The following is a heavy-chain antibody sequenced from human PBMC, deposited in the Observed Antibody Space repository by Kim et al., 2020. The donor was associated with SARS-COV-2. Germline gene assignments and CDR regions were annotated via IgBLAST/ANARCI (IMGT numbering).Heavy chain of an antibody. V-gene: IGHV3-48*02. J-gene: IGHJ5*02. D-gene: IGHD6-6*01. CDR1: GFTFSTYG. CDR2: ISRSGATI. Sequence: GGSLRLSCAASGFTFSTYGMNWVRQAPGKGPEWISYISRSGATIFYADSVKGRFTISRDNVKSSLYLQMNSLRDEDTALYYCVRDRPPHTASSRGWFDPWGQGTRVIVSS. CDR3: VRDRPPHTASSRGWFDP.